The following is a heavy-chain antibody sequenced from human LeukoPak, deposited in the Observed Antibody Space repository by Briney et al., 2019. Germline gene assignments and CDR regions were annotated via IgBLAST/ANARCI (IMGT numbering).Heavy chain of an antibody. CDR1: GFSVSNNY. Sequence: GGSLRLSCVASGFSVSNNYMSWVRQAPGKGLEWVSVHYAGESRYYADSVKGRFTISRDNSKNTLYLQMNNLRVEDTAVYFCARDSPLNGLGYFDYWGQGTLVTVSS. J-gene: IGHJ4*02. D-gene: IGHD3/OR15-3a*01. CDR2: HYAGESR. CDR3: ARDSPLNGLGYFDY. V-gene: IGHV3-53*01.